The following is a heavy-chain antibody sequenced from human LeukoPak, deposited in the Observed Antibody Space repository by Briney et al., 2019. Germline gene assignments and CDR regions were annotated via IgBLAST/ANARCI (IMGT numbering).Heavy chain of an antibody. CDR2: IKDDGSDK. V-gene: IGHV3-7*05. Sequence: GGSLRLSCAASGFTFSGFAMTWVRQAPGKGLEWVAHIKDDGSDKYYVDSVTGRFTISRDNTKNSLFLQMTSLTAEDTAVYYCTTGFSSTSMYYYYGMDVWGQGTTVTVSS. CDR1: GFTFSGFA. D-gene: IGHD2-2*01. CDR3: TTGFSSTSMYYYYGMDV. J-gene: IGHJ6*02.